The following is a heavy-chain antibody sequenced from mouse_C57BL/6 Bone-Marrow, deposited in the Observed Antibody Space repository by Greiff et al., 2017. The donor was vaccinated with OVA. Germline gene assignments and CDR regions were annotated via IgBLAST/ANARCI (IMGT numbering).Heavy chain of an antibody. CDR3: ARRAYYYAMDY. V-gene: IGHV1-47*01. Sequence: QVQLKQSGPKLVKPGAPVRWSCKVPGNTFPPYLIGGRKQNHGKGLEGIGNFHPYNDDTKDKEKFKGKATLTVEKSSSTVYLELSRLTSDDSAVYYCARRAYYYAMDYWGQGTSVTVSS. CDR2: FHPYNDDT. D-gene: IGHD3-3*01. J-gene: IGHJ4*01. CDR1: GNTFPPYL.